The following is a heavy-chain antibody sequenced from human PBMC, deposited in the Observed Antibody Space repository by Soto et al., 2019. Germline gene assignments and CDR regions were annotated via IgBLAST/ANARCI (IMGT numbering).Heavy chain of an antibody. CDR2: IYYSGNA. CDR3: ARHKDTSSRYLLPDF. V-gene: IGHV4-39*01. CDR1: GGSITSRSYY. J-gene: IGHJ4*02. Sequence: QLQLQESGPGLVKPSETLSLTCTVSGGSITSRSYYWGWIRQPPGKGLEWIGSIYYSGNAYYNPSLKSRFAVSVDTSKNQFSLKVTSVTATDTAVYYCARHKDTSSRYLLPDFWGQGTLVTVSS. D-gene: IGHD6-13*01.